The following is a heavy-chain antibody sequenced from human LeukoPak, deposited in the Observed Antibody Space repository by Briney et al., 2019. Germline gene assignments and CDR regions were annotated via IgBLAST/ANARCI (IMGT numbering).Heavy chain of an antibody. D-gene: IGHD3-22*01. CDR1: GYTFTSYG. Sequence: EASVKVSCKASGYTFTSYGISWVRQAPGQGLEWMGWISAYNGNTNYAQKLQGRVTMTTDTSTSTAYMELRSLRSDDTAVYYCARDPAYYDSSGYLVHYWFDPWGQGTLVTVSS. CDR3: ARDPAYYDSSGYLVHYWFDP. J-gene: IGHJ5*02. V-gene: IGHV1-18*01. CDR2: ISAYNGNT.